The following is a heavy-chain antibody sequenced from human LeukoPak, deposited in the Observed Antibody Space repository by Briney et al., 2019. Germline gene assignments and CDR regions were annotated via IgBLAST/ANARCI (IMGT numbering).Heavy chain of an antibody. D-gene: IGHD2-21*02. V-gene: IGHV1-18*01. Sequence: ASVKVSCKASGYTFTSYGISWARQAPGQGLEWMGWISAYNGNTNYAQKLQGRVTMTTDTSTSTAHMELRSLRSDDTAVYYCARDGAYCGGDCYPNYYYYGMDVWGQGTTVTVSS. CDR1: GYTFTSYG. J-gene: IGHJ6*02. CDR3: ARDGAYCGGDCYPNYYYYGMDV. CDR2: ISAYNGNT.